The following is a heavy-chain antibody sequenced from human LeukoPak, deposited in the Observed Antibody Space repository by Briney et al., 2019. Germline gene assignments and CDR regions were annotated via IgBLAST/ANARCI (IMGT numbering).Heavy chain of an antibody. CDR1: GFTFSTYA. D-gene: IGHD1-7*01. CDR2: ISGSADST. Sequence: GGSLRLSCAASGFTFSTYAMSWVRQAPGKGLEWVSAISGSADSTYYADSVKGQFAISRDNSKNTLYLQMNGLRAEDTAVYFCAKDRARGGTTDFDYWGQGTLVTVSS. V-gene: IGHV3-23*01. J-gene: IGHJ4*02. CDR3: AKDRARGGTTDFDY.